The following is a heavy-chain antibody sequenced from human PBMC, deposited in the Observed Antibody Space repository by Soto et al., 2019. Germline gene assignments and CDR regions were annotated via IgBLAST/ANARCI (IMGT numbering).Heavy chain of an antibody. J-gene: IGHJ4*02. Sequence: ESGGGVVQPGRSLRLSCAASGFTFSSYGMHWVRQAPGKGLEWVAVISYDGSNKYYADSVKGRFTISRDNSKNTLYLQMNSLRAEDTAVYYCAKDGVDTAMGYFDYWGQGTLVTVSS. CDR3: AKDGVDTAMGYFDY. V-gene: IGHV3-30*18. CDR2: ISYDGSNK. CDR1: GFTFSSYG. D-gene: IGHD5-18*01.